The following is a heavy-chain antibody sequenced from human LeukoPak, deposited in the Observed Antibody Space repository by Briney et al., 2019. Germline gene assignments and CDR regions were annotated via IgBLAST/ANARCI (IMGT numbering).Heavy chain of an antibody. D-gene: IGHD1-26*01. V-gene: IGHV3-73*01. CDR3: TRDSGTYNWLDP. CDR1: GFTFSNYG. J-gene: IGHJ5*02. Sequence: PGGSLRLSCAASGFTFSNYGMHWVRQAPGKGLEWVGHIDKKDNFYATTSAASVTGRFTISRDDSKNTAYLQMNSLKTEDTALYYCTRDSGTYNWLDPWGQGTLVAVSS. CDR2: IDKKDNFYAT.